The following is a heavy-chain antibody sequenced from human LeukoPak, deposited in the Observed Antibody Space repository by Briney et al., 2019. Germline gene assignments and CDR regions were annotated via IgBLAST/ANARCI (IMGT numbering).Heavy chain of an antibody. Sequence: GGSLRLSCAASGFTFSSYWMSWVRQTPGKGLEWVAVISYDGSNKYYTDSVRGRFTISRDNSKNTLYLQMNSLRAEDTAVYYCAKASASGWTVGYYFDYWGQGTLVTASS. D-gene: IGHD6-19*01. CDR1: GFTFSSYW. J-gene: IGHJ4*02. CDR3: AKASASGWTVGYYFDY. CDR2: ISYDGSNK. V-gene: IGHV3-30*18.